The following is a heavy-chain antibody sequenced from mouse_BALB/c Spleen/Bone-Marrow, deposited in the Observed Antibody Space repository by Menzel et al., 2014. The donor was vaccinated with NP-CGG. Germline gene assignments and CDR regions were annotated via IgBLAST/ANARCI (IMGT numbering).Heavy chain of an antibody. CDR2: TYPGNNDS. CDR1: GSTFTSYW. J-gene: IGHJ2*01. V-gene: IGHV1-5*01. D-gene: IGHD2-1*01. Sequence: VQLQQSGTVLARPGASVKMSCKASGSTFTSYWMHWVKQRPGQGLEWIGATYPGNNDSRYNQKFNDKAKLTAVTSTYTAYMELSSLTYEDSAVYYCAGYGNYFFDYWGQGTTLTVSS. CDR3: AGYGNYFFDY.